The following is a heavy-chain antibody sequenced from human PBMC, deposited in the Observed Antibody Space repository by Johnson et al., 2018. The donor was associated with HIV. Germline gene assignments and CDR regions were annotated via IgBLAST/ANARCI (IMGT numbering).Heavy chain of an antibody. CDR1: GLTFSNYG. CDR2: IRYDGSNT. CDR3: AKIWGDIAATGDAFDI. D-gene: IGHD5-12*01. J-gene: IGHJ3*02. Sequence: QVQLVESGGGVVQSGRSLRLSCAASGLTFSNYGSHWVRQAPGKGLEWVAFIRYDGSNTYYADSVRGRFTISRDNSKNTLYLQMDSLRPEDTAVYYCAKIWGDIAATGDAFDIWGQGTMVTVSS. V-gene: IGHV3-30*02.